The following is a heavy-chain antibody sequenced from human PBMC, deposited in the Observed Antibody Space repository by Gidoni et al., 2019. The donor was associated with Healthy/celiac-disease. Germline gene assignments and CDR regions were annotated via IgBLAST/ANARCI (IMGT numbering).Heavy chain of an antibody. J-gene: IGHJ3*02. V-gene: IGHV3-23*01. D-gene: IGHD2-2*01. CDR3: ATHLRSNSAFDI. CDR1: GFPFSSYA. CDR2: ISGSGGST. Sequence: EVQLLESGGGLVQPGGSLRLSCAASGFPFSSYAMSWVRQAPGKGLEWVSAISGSGGSTYYADSVKGRFTISRDNSKNTLYLQMNSLRAEDTAVYYCATHLRSNSAFDIWGQGTMVTVSS.